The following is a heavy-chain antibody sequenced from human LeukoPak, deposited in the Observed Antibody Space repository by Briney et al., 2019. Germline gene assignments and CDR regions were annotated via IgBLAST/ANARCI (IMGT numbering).Heavy chain of an antibody. D-gene: IGHD2-21*02. CDR3: AREARAYCGGACYSVYCDY. J-gene: IGHJ4*02. CDR1: GFTLDDYG. V-gene: IGHV3-20*04. Sequence: GGSLRLSCAASGFTLDDYGMSWVRQATGKGLECVSAITSNGGSTGYADSVKGRFTISRDIAKNSLQLQMTSLGAEDTAFYFCAREARAYCGGACYSVYCDYWGQGTLVTVSS. CDR2: ITSNGGST.